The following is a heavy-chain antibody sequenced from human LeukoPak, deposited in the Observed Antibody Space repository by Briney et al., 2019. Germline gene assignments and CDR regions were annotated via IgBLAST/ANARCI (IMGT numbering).Heavy chain of an antibody. V-gene: IGHV4-59*04. CDR3: ASLYGSGVNYFHY. J-gene: IGHJ4*02. Sequence: SETLSLTCTVSGGSISSYYWSWIRQPPGKGLEWIGYIYYSGSTYYNPSLKSRVTLSVDTSKNQFSLNLNSVTAADTAVYYCASLYGSGVNYFHYWGQGTLVTVSS. CDR1: GGSISSYY. D-gene: IGHD3-10*01. CDR2: IYYSGST.